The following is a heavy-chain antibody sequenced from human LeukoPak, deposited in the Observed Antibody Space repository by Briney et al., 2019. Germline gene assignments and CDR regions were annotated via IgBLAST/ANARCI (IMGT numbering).Heavy chain of an antibody. J-gene: IGHJ4*02. CDR3: VGRDFDY. CDR2: IYTSGTT. D-gene: IGHD1-26*01. CDR1: GGSISSYY. V-gene: IGHV4-4*08. Sequence: SETLSLTCTVSGGSISSYYWSWIRQPPGKGLEWIGQIYTSGTTNYNPSLKSRVTISLDTSKNQFSLKLSSVTAADTAFYYCVGRDFDYWGQGTLVTVSS.